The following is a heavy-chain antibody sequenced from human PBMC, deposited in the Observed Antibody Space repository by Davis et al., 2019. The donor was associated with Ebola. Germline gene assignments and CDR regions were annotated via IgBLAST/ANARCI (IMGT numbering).Heavy chain of an antibody. CDR3: ARGLYYYGSGSYYSDYYYYGMDV. CDR2: INHSGST. V-gene: IGHV4-34*01. CDR1: GGSFSGYY. Sequence: GSLRLSCAVYGGSFSGYYWSWIRQPPGKGLEWIGEINHSGSTNYNPSLKSRVTISVDTSKNQFSLKLSSVTAADTAVYYCARGLYYYGSGSYYSDYYYYGMDVWGQGTTVTVSS. J-gene: IGHJ6*02. D-gene: IGHD3-10*01.